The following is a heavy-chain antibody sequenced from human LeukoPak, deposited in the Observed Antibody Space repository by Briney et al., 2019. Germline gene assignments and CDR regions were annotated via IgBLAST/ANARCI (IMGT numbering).Heavy chain of an antibody. D-gene: IGHD3-3*01. J-gene: IGHJ4*02. CDR3: ARDPIYDFWSGPLDY. Sequence: ASVKVSCKASGYTFTSYDINWVRQAPGQGLEWMGIINPSGGSTSYAQKFQGRVTMTRDTSTSTVYMELSSLRSEDTAVYYCARDPIYDFWSGPLDYWGQGTLVTVSS. CDR2: INPSGGST. V-gene: IGHV1-46*03. CDR1: GYTFTSYD.